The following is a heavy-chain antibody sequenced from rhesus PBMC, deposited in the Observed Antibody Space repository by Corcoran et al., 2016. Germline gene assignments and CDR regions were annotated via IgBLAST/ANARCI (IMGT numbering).Heavy chain of an antibody. D-gene: IGHD3-9*01. V-gene: IGHV4S10*01. CDR2: IDGSRTSN. Sequence: QVQLQESGPGVLKPSETLSLTCAVSGGSISDSYRWSWLRQPPGKGLEWIGYIDGSRTSNNNNAYRKSRVNRSKDTSKNQFSLKLSAVTAADTAVYYCARSDDYGYYYLGYWGQGVLVTVSA. CDR3: ARSDDYGYYYLGY. CDR1: GGSISDSYR. J-gene: IGHJ4*01.